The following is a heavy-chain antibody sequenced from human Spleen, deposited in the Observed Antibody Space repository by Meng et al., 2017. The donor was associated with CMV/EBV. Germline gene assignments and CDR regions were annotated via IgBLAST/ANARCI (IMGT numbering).Heavy chain of an antibody. CDR1: GFTFNDYA. V-gene: IGHV3-43D*03. Sequence: GESLKISCAASGFTFNDYAMHWVRQAPGKGLEWVSLVNWNGGSTNYADSVKGRFTTSRDNSKNSLYLQMNSLRVEDTALYYCAKASGGYSRLAPVYFDSWGQGTLVTVSS. CDR3: AKASGGYSRLAPVYFDS. CDR2: VNWNGGST. D-gene: IGHD6-13*01. J-gene: IGHJ4*02.